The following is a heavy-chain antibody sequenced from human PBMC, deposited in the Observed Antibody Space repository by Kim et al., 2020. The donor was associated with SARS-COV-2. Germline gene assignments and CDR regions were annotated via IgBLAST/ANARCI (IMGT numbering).Heavy chain of an antibody. J-gene: IGHJ4*02. Sequence: GGSLRLSCAASGFFFDDYTMHWVRQPPGKGLEWVSGISWNSGSVGYADSVKGRFTISRENAKNSLYLQMNSLRPEDTAFYYCAKDLHPGMEIVGSPADSWGQGTLVTVSS. CDR3: AKDLHPGMEIVGSPADS. CDR1: GFFFDDYT. CDR2: ISWNSGSV. V-gene: IGHV3-9*01. D-gene: IGHD1-1*01.